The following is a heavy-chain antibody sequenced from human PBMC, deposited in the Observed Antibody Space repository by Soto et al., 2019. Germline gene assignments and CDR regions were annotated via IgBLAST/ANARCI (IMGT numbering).Heavy chain of an antibody. Sequence: SETLSLTCAVSGYSISSGYYWGCSLQPPGKGLEWIGRIYHSGSTYYNPSLKSRVTISVDTSKNQFSLKLSSVTAADTAVYYCARVEPDGSGSYPFDYWGQGTLVTVSS. CDR1: GYSISSGYY. V-gene: IGHV4-38-2*01. J-gene: IGHJ4*02. D-gene: IGHD3-10*01. CDR2: IYHSGST. CDR3: ARVEPDGSGSYPFDY.